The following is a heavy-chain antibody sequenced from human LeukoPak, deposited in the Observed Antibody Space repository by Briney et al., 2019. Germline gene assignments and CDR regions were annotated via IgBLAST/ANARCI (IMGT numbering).Heavy chain of an antibody. V-gene: IGHV3-53*01. CDR1: GFTVSSNY. J-gene: IGHJ4*02. Sequence: GGSLRLSCAASGFTVSSNYMSWVRQAPGKGLEWVSVIYSGGSTYYADSVKGRFTISRDNSKNTLYLQMNSLRAEDTAVYYCARSITMIVVVITWGQGTLVTVSS. CDR2: IYSGGST. CDR3: ARSITMIVVVIT. D-gene: IGHD3-22*01.